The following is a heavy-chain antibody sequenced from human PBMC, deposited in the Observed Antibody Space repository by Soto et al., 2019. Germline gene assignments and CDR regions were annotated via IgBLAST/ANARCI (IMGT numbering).Heavy chain of an antibody. V-gene: IGHV3-33*01. J-gene: IGHJ6*02. CDR3: ARDLRGEYVAYYYGMDV. CDR1: GFTVNNYA. Sequence: QVQVVESGGGVVQPGRSLRLSCAASGFTVNNYAMHWVRQAPGKGLEWVAVIWSDGSMKYYADSVRGRFTISRETSTNTLYLEMTSLRVEYTALYYCARDLRGEYVAYYYGMDVWGQGTTVTVS. CDR2: IWSDGSMK. D-gene: IGHD3-16*01.